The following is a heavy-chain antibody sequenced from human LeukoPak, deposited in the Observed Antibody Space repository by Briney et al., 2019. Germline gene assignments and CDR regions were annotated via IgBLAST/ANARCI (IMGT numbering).Heavy chain of an antibody. CDR1: GGSISSSSYY. J-gene: IGHJ4*02. CDR2: IYYSGST. CDR3: ARQEVVGATGGDY. D-gene: IGHD1-26*01. Sequence: PSETLSPTCTVSGGSISSSSYYWGWIRQPPGKGLEWIGSIYYSGSTYYNPSLKSRVTISVDTSKNQFSLKLSSVTAADTAVYYCARQEVVGATGGDYWGQGTLVTVSS. V-gene: IGHV4-39*01.